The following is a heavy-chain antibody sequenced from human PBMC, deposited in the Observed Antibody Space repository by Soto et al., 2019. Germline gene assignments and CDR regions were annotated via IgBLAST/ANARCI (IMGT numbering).Heavy chain of an antibody. CDR1: GFTFDDYA. CDR3: AMFSSTSCDVLASSDY. Sequence: EVELVESGGGVGRPGGSLRLSCAASGFTFDDYAMSWVRQGPGKGLAWVASINWNAGSTTYADSVKGRFTISRDNAKNSLYLHLNSLRADDTGLYYGAMFSSTSCDVLASSDYWGQGTMVTVSP. D-gene: IGHD2-2*01. CDR2: INWNAGST. V-gene: IGHV3-20*04. J-gene: IGHJ4*02.